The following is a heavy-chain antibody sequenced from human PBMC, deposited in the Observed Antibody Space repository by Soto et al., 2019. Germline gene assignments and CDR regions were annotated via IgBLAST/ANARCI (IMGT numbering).Heavy chain of an antibody. CDR3: ARRGSGSYYDY. J-gene: IGHJ4*02. CDR2: ISGSGGST. Sequence: EVQLLESGGGLVQPGGSLRLSCAASGFTFSSYAMRWVRQAPGQGLEWVSAISGSGGSTYYADSVKGRFTISRDNSKNTLYLQMNSLRAEDTAVYYCARRGSGSYYDYWGQGTLVPVSS. CDR1: GFTFSSYA. V-gene: IGHV3-23*01. D-gene: IGHD1-26*01.